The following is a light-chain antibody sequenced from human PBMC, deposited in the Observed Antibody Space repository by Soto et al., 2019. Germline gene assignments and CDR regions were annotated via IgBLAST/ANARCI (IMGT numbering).Light chain of an antibody. Sequence: QSVLTQPRSVSGSPGQSVTISCTGTSSDVGGYYYVSWYQQYPGKAPKVMIYDVNKRPSGVPDRFSGSKSGNTASLTISGLQVGDEADYYCCSYAGSYTFVFGGGTKVTVL. CDR1: SSDVGGYYY. V-gene: IGLV2-11*01. CDR3: CSYAGSYTFV. CDR2: DVN. J-gene: IGLJ3*02.